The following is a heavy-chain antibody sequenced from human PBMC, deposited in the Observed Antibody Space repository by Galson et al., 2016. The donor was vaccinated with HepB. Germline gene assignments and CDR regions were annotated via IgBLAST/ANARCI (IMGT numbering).Heavy chain of an antibody. CDR2: ITSDSRSI. Sequence: SLRLSCAASGFALSSYSMTWVRQAPGKGLEWVSYITSDSRSIRYADSVKGRFTISRDNAKRSLYLQMRSLRDEDTAMYYCARIVYGEDNDWFFDLWGRGALVTVSS. V-gene: IGHV3-48*02. J-gene: IGHJ2*01. CDR1: GFALSSYS. D-gene: IGHD4-17*01. CDR3: ARIVYGEDNDWFFDL.